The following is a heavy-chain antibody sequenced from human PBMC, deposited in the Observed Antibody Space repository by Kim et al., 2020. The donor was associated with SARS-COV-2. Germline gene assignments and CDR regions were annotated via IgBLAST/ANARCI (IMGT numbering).Heavy chain of an antibody. CDR1: GYTFTNYA. V-gene: IGHV7-4-1*02. CDR3: ARDIAWGSYLSVDY. J-gene: IGHJ4*02. D-gene: IGHD3-16*02. Sequence: ASVKVSCKASGYTFTNYAMNWVRQAPGQGLEWMGWINTNTGNPTYAQGFTGRFVFSLDTSVSTAYLQISSLKAEDTAVYYCARDIAWGSYLSVDYWGQGTLVTVSS. CDR2: INTNTGNP.